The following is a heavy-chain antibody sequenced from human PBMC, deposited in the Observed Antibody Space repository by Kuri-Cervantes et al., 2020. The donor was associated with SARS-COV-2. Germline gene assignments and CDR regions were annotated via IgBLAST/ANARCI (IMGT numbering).Heavy chain of an antibody. D-gene: IGHD3-3*01. V-gene: IGHV4-34*01. J-gene: IGHJ6*02. CDR3: ARSITIFGVEAYGMDV. CDR1: GGSFSDYY. CDR2: INHSGNT. Sequence: SETLSLTCAVYGGSFSDYYWSWVRQPPGKGLEWIGEINHSGNTNYDPSLKSRVTISIDTSKHQFSLKLSSVTAADTAVYYCARSITIFGVEAYGMDVWGQGTTVTVSS.